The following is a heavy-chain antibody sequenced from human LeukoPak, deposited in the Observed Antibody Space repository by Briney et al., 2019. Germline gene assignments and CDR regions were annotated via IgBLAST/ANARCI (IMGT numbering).Heavy chain of an antibody. D-gene: IGHD4-17*01. Sequence: GGSLRLSCAASGFTFSSYGMHWVRQAPGKGLEWVAFIRYDGSNKYYADSVKGRFTISRDNSKDTLYLQMNSLRAEDTAVYYCAKAPLLVSTVTPYFDYWGQGTLVTVSS. V-gene: IGHV3-30*02. CDR3: AKAPLLVSTVTPYFDY. J-gene: IGHJ4*02. CDR2: IRYDGSNK. CDR1: GFTFSSYG.